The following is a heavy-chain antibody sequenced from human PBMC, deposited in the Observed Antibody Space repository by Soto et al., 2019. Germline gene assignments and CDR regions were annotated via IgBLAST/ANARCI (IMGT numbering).Heavy chain of an antibody. J-gene: IGHJ3*02. V-gene: IGHV3-23*01. CDR1: GFTFSSYA. CDR3: AKEGYSSGWYRDDAFDI. Sequence: GGALRLSCTASGFTFSSYAMSWVRQAPGKGLEWVSAISGSGGSTYYADSVKGRFTISRDNSKNTLYLQMNSLRAEDTAVYYCAKEGYSSGWYRDDAFDISGQGTMVTISS. D-gene: IGHD6-19*01. CDR2: ISGSGGST.